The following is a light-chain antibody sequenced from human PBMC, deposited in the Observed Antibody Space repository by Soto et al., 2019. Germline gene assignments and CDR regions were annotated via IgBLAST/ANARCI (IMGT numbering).Light chain of an antibody. Sequence: QSVVTQPPSVSGTPRQRVTVSCSGSNSNIGSNPVSWYQQFPGTTPKLLIYNNNQRPSGVPDRFSGSKSGTSASLAISGLQSEDEADYYCATWDDGLIGWVFGGGTQLTVL. J-gene: IGLJ3*02. CDR2: NNN. CDR3: ATWDDGLIGWV. CDR1: NSNIGSNP. V-gene: IGLV1-44*01.